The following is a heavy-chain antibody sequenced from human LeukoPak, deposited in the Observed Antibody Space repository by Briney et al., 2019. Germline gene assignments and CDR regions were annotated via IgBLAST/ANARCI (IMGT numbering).Heavy chain of an antibody. CDR1: GGSFSGYH. D-gene: IGHD1-7*01. V-gene: IGHV4-34*01. CDR2: INHSGST. Sequence: SETLSLTCAVYGGSFSGYHWSWIRQPPGKGLEWIGEINHSGSTNYNPSLKSRVTISVDTSKNQFSLKLSSVTAADTAVYFCARGNYDYFASWGQGTLVTVSS. CDR3: ARGNYDYFAS. J-gene: IGHJ4*02.